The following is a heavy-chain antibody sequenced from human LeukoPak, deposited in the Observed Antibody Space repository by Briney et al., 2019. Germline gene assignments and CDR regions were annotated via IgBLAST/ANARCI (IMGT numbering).Heavy chain of an antibody. J-gene: IGHJ5*02. V-gene: IGHV3-49*04. Sequence: PGGSLRLSCTASGFTFGVYAMSWVRQAPGKGLGWVGFIRSKAYGGTTEYAASVKGRFTSSRDDSKSIAYLQMNSLKTEDTAVYYCTRDTKGAYGHSEFDPWGQGTLVTVSS. CDR1: GFTFGVYA. D-gene: IGHD4-17*01. CDR3: TRDTKGAYGHSEFDP. CDR2: IRSKAYGGTT.